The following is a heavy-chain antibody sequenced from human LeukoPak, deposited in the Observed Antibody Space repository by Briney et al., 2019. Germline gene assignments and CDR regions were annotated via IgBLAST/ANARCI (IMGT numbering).Heavy chain of an antibody. Sequence: GGSLRLSCAASGFTFSSYWMSWVRQAPGKGLEWVANIKQDGSEKYYVDSVKGRFTISRDNAKNSLYLQMNSLRAEDTAVYYCARAHMVRGPGVWWFDAWGQGTLVTVSS. CDR2: IKQDGSEK. V-gene: IGHV3-7*04. CDR3: ARAHMVRGPGVWWFDA. CDR1: GFTFSSYW. D-gene: IGHD3-10*01. J-gene: IGHJ5*02.